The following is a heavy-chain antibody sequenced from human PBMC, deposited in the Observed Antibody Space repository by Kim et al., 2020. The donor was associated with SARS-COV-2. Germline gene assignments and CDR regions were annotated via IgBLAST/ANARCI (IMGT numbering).Heavy chain of an antibody. D-gene: IGHD2-15*01. CDR3: AKDLNCSI. Sequence: GGSLRLSCAASGFTFSSSGMSWVRQAPGKGLEWVSGISGSGGSTYYADSVKGRFTISRDNSRNTLYLHMDSLRVEDTAVYHCAKDLNCSISGQGTMVTVS. V-gene: IGHV3-23*01. CDR2: ISGSGGST. CDR1: GFTFSSSG. J-gene: IGHJ3*02.